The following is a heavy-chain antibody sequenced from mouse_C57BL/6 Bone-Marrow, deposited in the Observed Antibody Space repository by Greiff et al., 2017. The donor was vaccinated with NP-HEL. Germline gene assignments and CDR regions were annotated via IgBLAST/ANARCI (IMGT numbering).Heavy chain of an antibody. V-gene: IGHV1-15*01. J-gene: IGHJ2*01. CDR2: IDPETGGT. Sequence: QVQLQQSGAELVRPGASVTLSCKASGYTFTDYEMHWVKQTPVHGLEWIGAIDPETGGTAYNQKFKGKAILTADKSSSTAYMELRSLTSEDSAVYYCTTLYYGSSLDYWGQGTTLTVSS. CDR1: GYTFTDYE. CDR3: TTLYYGSSLDY. D-gene: IGHD1-1*01.